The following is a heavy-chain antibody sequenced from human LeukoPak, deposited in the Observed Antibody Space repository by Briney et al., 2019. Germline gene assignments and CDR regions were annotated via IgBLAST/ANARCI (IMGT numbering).Heavy chain of an antibody. J-gene: IGHJ4*02. CDR1: GGSISSGSYY. CDR3: ARSIAVPALFDY. CDR2: IYTSGST. V-gene: IGHV4-61*02. D-gene: IGHD2-2*01. Sequence: SQTLSLTCTVSGGSISSGSYYWSWIRQPAGKGLEWIGRIYTSGSTNYNPSLKSRVTISVDTSKNQFSLKLSSVTAADTAVYYCARSIAVPALFDYWGQGTLVTVSS.